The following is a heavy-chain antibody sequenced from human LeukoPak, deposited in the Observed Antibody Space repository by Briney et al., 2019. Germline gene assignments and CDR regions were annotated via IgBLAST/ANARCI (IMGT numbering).Heavy chain of an antibody. Sequence: GGSLRLSCAASGFSVSSYYMGWVRQAPGKGLEWVSVIYSGGSTYYADSVKGRLTISRDNSKNTLYLQMNSLRVEDTAVYYCARYSSSWYSPFDYWGQGTLVTVSS. CDR3: ARYSSSWYSPFDY. J-gene: IGHJ4*02. D-gene: IGHD6-13*01. CDR1: GFSVSSYY. CDR2: IYSGGST. V-gene: IGHV3-53*01.